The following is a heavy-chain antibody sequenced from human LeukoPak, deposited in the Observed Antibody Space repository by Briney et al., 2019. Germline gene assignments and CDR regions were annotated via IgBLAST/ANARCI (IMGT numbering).Heavy chain of an antibody. CDR2: ISGSGDST. V-gene: IGHV3-23*01. CDR1: GFTFNNYA. D-gene: IGHD2-15*01. CDR3: VKGCSYTGCYTSDY. Sequence: GGSLRLSCAASGFTFNNYAMTWVRQAPGKGLEWVSTISGSGDSTHYADSVKGRFTISRDNSKNTLYMQMSSLRVEDTAVYYCVKGCSYTGCYTSDYWGQGTLVTVSS. J-gene: IGHJ4*02.